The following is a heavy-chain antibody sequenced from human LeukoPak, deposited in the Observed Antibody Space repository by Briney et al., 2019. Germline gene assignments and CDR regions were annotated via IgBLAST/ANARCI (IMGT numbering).Heavy chain of an antibody. V-gene: IGHV3-49*04. J-gene: IGHJ4*02. D-gene: IGHD3-3*01. Sequence: GGSLRLSCAASGFIFGDYSMSWVRQAPGKGLEWVGFIRRKVYRGTTEYAASVKGRFTISRDDSKNTASLQMNSLTTEDTAVYHCARDDSPGAYWGQGALVTVSS. CDR1: GFIFGDYS. CDR2: IRRKVYRGTT. CDR3: ARDDSPGAY.